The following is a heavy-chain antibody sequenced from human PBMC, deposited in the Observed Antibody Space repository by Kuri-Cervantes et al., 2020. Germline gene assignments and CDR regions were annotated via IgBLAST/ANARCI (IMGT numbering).Heavy chain of an antibody. J-gene: IGHJ4*02. V-gene: IGHV4-59*01. CDR3: ARGRLALRQGPPDY. CDR1: GGSISSYY. D-gene: IGHD3-16*01. CDR2: IYYSGST. Sequence: GSLRLSCTVSGGSISSYYWSWIRQPPGKGLEWIGYIYYSGSTNYNPSLKSRVTISVDTSKNQFSLKLSSVTAADTAVYYCARGRLALRQGPPDYWGQGTLVTVSS.